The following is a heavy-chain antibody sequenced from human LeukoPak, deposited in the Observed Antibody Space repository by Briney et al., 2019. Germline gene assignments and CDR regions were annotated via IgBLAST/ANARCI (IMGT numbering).Heavy chain of an antibody. D-gene: IGHD1-26*01. J-gene: IGHJ3*01. Sequence: GGSLRLSCAASGLTVSTTSMTWVRQAPGKGLEWVSDILDDGRIYYADSVKGRFTISRDHSQNKVNLQMDNLRAEDAAIYYCGSYRHAYDVWGQGTVVTVAS. CDR3: GSYRHAYDV. CDR2: ILDDGRI. CDR1: GLTVSTTS. V-gene: IGHV3-53*01.